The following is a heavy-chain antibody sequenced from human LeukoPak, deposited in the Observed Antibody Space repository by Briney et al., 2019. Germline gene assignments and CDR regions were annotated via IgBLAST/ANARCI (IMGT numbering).Heavy chain of an antibody. CDR1: GFIFSDYG. Sequence: GSLRLSCAASGFIFSDYGMHWVRQAPGKGLEWVAVVSSEGSVTYYIDSVKGRFTVSRDNSKNTLYLQMNSLRAEDTAVYYCAKGTKLAVAANNYFDYWGQGTLLTVSS. J-gene: IGHJ4*02. V-gene: IGHV3-30*18. CDR2: VSSEGSVT. D-gene: IGHD2-15*01. CDR3: AKGTKLAVAANNYFDY.